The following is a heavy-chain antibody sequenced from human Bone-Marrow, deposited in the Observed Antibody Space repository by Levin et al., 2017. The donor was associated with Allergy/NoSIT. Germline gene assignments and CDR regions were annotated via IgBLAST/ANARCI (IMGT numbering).Heavy chain of an antibody. Sequence: SQTLSLTCAISGDSVFSTSVAWNWVRLSPSRGLEWLGRTYYRSKWFNDYAVSVKSWITINLDTSENQLSLQLSSVTPEDTAVYYCARGINSAFDIWGQGTMVTVSS. V-gene: IGHV6-1*03. J-gene: IGHJ3*02. CDR2: TYYRSKWFN. D-gene: IGHD2/OR15-2a*01. CDR3: ARGINSAFDI. CDR1: GDSVFSTSVA.